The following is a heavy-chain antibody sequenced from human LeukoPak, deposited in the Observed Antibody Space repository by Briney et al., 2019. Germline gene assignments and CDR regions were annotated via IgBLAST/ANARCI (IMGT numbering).Heavy chain of an antibody. D-gene: IGHD3-22*01. Sequence: ASVKVSCNISGYTLTDFSMHWVRQAPGKGLEWMGGFNREDDEAIYAPHFQGRVTVTEDTSTDTAYMELSILRSEDTAVYYCATLDSYYDNSGRPLVPDWGQGTLVTVSS. CDR2: FNREDDEA. CDR1: GYTLTDFS. CDR3: ATLDSYYDNSGRPLVPD. J-gene: IGHJ4*02. V-gene: IGHV1-24*01.